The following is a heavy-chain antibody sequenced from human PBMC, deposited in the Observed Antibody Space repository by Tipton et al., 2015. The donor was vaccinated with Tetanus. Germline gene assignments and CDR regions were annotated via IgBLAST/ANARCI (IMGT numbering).Heavy chain of an antibody. CDR3: AREQGGGRVARLNRSGP. D-gene: IGHD1/OR15-1a*01. CDR1: GASIKNSPYF. V-gene: IGHV4-30-4*01. J-gene: IGHJ5*02. Sequence: TLSLTCSVSGASIKNSPYFWNWIRRSPGKGLEWIGYVYYSGSTFSNPSLKSRVTMSVDTSKNQFSLNLTSVTAADTAVYYCAREQGGGRVARLNRSGPWGQGSLVAVSS. CDR2: VYYSGST.